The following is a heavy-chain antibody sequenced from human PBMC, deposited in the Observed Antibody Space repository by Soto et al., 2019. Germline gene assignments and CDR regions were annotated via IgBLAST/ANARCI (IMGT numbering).Heavy chain of an antibody. CDR1: SGSFSTYY. D-gene: IGHD3-16*01. CDR3: SGGRDPREGGRT. CDR2: IHPSGDT. Sequence: QVQLQQWGAGLLKPSETLSLTCAVDSGSFSTYYCSWTRQPPGKGLEWIGEIHPSGDTDYNPSRSKLIRISRDSSKNQFSLKVTSVTAADTAVYFCSGGRDPREGGRTWGHGTLVTVSS. J-gene: IGHJ5*01. V-gene: IGHV4-34*02.